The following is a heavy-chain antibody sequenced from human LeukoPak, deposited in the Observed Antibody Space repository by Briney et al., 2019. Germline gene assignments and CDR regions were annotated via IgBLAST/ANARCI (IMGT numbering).Heavy chain of an antibody. CDR2: ISSSGSTI. V-gene: IGHV3-48*03. J-gene: IGHJ4*02. Sequence: PGGSLRLSCAASGFTFSSYEMNWVRQAPGKGLEWVSYISSSGSTIYYADSVKGRFTISRDNAKNSLDLQMNSLRAEDTAVYYCAVQHVAFDYWGQGTLVTVSS. CDR3: AVQHVAFDY. D-gene: IGHD1-1*01. CDR1: GFTFSSYE.